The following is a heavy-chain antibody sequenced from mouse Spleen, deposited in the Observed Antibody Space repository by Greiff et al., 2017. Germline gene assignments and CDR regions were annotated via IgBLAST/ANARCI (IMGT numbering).Heavy chain of an antibody. CDR2: ISYDGSN. D-gene: IGHD2-4*01. V-gene: IGHV3-6*02. CDR3: AIIYYHWNYAMDY. CDR1: GYSITSGYY. J-gene: IGHJ4*01. Sequence: EVKLVESGPGLVKPSQSLSLTCSVTGYSITSGYYWNWIRQFPGNKLEWMGYISYDGSNNYNPSLKNRISITRDTSKNQFFLKLNSVTTEDTATYYCAIIYYHWNYAMDYWGQGTSVTVSS.